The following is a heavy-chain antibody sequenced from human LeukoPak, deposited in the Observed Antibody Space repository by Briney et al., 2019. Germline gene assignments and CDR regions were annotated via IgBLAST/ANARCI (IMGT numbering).Heavy chain of an antibody. CDR3: AREGGLYDSSGYHFDY. V-gene: IGHV1-2*02. Sequence: GASVKVSCKASGYTFTGYYMHWVRQAPGQGPEWMGWINPNSGGTNYAQKFQGRVTMTRDTSISTAYMELSRLRSDDTAVYYCAREGGLYDSSGYHFDYWGQGTLVTVSS. CDR1: GYTFTGYY. D-gene: IGHD3-22*01. J-gene: IGHJ4*02. CDR2: INPNSGGT.